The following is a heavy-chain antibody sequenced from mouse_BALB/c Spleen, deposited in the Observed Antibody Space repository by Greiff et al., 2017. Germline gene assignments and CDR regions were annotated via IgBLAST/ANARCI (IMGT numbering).Heavy chain of an antibody. J-gene: IGHJ2*01. Sequence: VQLQQPGAELVKPGASVKLSSKASGYTFTSYYMYWVKQRPGQGLEWIGGINPSNGGTNFNEKFKSKATLTVDKSSSTAYMQLSSLTSEDSAVYYCTRGMKGDYWGQGTTLTVSS. V-gene: IGHV1S81*02. CDR1: GYTFTSYY. CDR2: INPSNGGT. CDR3: TRGMKGDY.